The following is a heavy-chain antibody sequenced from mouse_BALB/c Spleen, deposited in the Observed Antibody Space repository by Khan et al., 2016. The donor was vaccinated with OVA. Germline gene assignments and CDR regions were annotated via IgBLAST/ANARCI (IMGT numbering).Heavy chain of an antibody. D-gene: IGHD1-1*01. CDR1: GYSFTGYY. CDR2: ISCYNGGI. V-gene: IGHV1S34*01. J-gene: IGHJ4*01. Sequence: LVKTGTSVKISCKASGYSFTGYYMHWVKQSHGKSLEWSGYISCYNGGISYNQKFKGKATFTVDTSSSTVYMQFNSLTSEDSAVYYCARERDYYGSSYERTMDYWGQGTSVTVSS. CDR3: ARERDYYGSSYERTMDY.